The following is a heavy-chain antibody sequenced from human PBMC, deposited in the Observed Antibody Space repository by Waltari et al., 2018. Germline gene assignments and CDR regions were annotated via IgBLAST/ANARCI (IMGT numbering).Heavy chain of an antibody. CDR2: ISYDGSNK. V-gene: IGHV3-30-3*01. D-gene: IGHD6-19*01. J-gene: IGHJ4*02. Sequence: QVQLVQSGGGVVQPGRSLRLSGAASGFTFSSYAMHWVRQAPGKGLEWVAVISYDGSNKYYADSVKGRFTISRDNSKSTLFLQMSSLRADDTAVYYCARDLMAVGAITREGVDDWGQGSLVTVSS. CDR3: ARDLMAVGAITREGVDD. CDR1: GFTFSSYA.